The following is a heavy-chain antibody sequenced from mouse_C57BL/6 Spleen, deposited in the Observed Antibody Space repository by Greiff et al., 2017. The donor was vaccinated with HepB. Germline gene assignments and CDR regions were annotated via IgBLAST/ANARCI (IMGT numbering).Heavy chain of an antibody. J-gene: IGHJ1*03. CDR1: GFNIKDYY. V-gene: IGHV14-1*01. CDR3: TTGYGSSYGGYFDV. D-gene: IGHD1-1*01. Sequence: VQLQQSGAELVRPGASVKLSCTASGFNIKDYYMHWVKQRPEQGLEWIGRIDPEDGDTEYAPKFQGKATMTADTSSNTAYLQLSSLTSEDTAVYYCTTGYGSSYGGYFDVWGTGTTVTVSS. CDR2: IDPEDGDT.